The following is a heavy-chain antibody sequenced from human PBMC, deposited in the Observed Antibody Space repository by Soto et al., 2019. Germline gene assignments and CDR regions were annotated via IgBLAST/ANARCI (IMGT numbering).Heavy chain of an antibody. V-gene: IGHV4-59*12. J-gene: IGHJ5*02. CDR3: ARRSMITFGGVIGPRGWFDP. CDR2: IFYNGST. CDR1: GGSISHYH. Sequence: PSETLSLTCTVSGGSISHYHWNWIRQAPGKGMEWIGYIFYNGSTHYNPSLTSRVTISVDTSKNQSSLKLSSVTAADTAVYYCARRSMITFGGVIGPRGWFDPWGQGTLVTVSS. D-gene: IGHD3-16*02.